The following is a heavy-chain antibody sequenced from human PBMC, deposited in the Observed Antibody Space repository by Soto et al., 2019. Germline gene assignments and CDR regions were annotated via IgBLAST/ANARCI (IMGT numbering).Heavy chain of an antibody. D-gene: IGHD3-16*01. CDR2: IYYSGST. CDR3: ARASPRLGEGGLDY. Sequence: SETLSLTCTVSGGSISSYYWSWIRQPPGKGLEWIGYIYYSGSTNYNPSLKSRVTISVDTSKNQFSLKLSSVTAADTAVYYCARASPRLGEGGLDYWGQGTLVTVSS. CDR1: GGSISSYY. V-gene: IGHV4-59*01. J-gene: IGHJ4*02.